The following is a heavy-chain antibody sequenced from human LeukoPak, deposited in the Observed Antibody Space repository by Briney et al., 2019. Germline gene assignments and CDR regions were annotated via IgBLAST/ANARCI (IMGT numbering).Heavy chain of an antibody. V-gene: IGHV1-46*01. CDR3: ARASAAAAGRRVDY. Sequence: ASVKVSCKASGYTFTSYYMHRVRQAPGQGLEWMGIINPSGGSTNYAQKFQGRVTMTRDTSTSTVYMDLSSLRSEDTAVYYCARASAAAAGRRVDYWGQGTLVTVSS. CDR2: INPSGGST. J-gene: IGHJ4*02. D-gene: IGHD6-13*01. CDR1: GYTFTSYY.